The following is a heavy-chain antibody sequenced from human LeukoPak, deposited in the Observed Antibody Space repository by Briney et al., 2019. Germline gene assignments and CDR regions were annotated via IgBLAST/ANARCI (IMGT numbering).Heavy chain of an antibody. D-gene: IGHD4-17*01. J-gene: IGHJ3*01. V-gene: IGHV3-21*01. CDR3: ARSGWTTVTTV. Sequence: PGGSLRLSCAASASGVTFSSYSMNWVRQAPGKGLEWVSSISSSSSYIYYADSVKGRFTISRDNAKNSLYLQMNSLRAEDTAVYYCARSGWTTVTTVWGQGTMVTVSS. CDR2: ISSSSSYI. CDR1: GVTFSSYS.